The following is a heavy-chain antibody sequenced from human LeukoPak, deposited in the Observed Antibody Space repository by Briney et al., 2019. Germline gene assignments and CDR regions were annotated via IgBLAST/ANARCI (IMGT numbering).Heavy chain of an antibody. V-gene: IGHV3-23*01. CDR3: ARSPTSWYFDY. Sequence: PGGSLRLSCAASGFTFSSYAMTWVRQAPGKGLEWVSAITGSGDSAYYSDSVKGRFTISRDQSKSTVYLQMNSLRPEDTSVYYCARSPTSWYFDYWGQGTLVTVSS. CDR1: GFTFSSYA. J-gene: IGHJ4*02. CDR2: ITGSGDSA. D-gene: IGHD2-2*01.